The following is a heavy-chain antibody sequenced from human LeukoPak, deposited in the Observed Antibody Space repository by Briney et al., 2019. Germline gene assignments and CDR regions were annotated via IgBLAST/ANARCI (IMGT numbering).Heavy chain of an antibody. Sequence: GESLKISCKGSRYSFTSFWVGWVRQMPGKGLEWMGIIYPGDSHTKYSPSFQGQVTISADKSISTAYLQWSSLKASDTAMYYCATRGYDSSGYYSVPFDYWGQGTLVTVSS. CDR2: IYPGDSHT. V-gene: IGHV5-51*01. D-gene: IGHD3-22*01. J-gene: IGHJ4*02. CDR1: RYSFTSFW. CDR3: ATRGYDSSGYYSVPFDY.